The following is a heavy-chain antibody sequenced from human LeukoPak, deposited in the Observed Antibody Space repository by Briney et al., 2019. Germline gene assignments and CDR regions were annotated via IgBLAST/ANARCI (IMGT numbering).Heavy chain of an antibody. CDR3: ARDSRSPHPRLLLENYGMDV. J-gene: IGHJ6*02. D-gene: IGHD1-26*01. CDR1: GYTFTSYG. V-gene: IGHV1-18*01. CDR2: ISAYNGNT. Sequence: GASVKVSCKASGYTFTSYGISWVRQAPGQGLEWMGWISAYNGNTNYAQKLQGRVTMTTDTSTSTAYMELRSLRSDDTAVYYCARDSRSPHPRLLLENYGMDVWGQGTTVTVSS.